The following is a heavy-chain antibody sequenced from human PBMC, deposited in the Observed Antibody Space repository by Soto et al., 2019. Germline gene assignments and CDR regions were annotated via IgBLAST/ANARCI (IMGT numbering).Heavy chain of an antibody. CDR3: TKNIGASGTNYYGMDV. V-gene: IGHV3-23*01. D-gene: IGHD6-13*01. Sequence: EVQLLESGGGLVQPGGSLRLSCAASGFTFSSYAMNWVRQAPGKGLEWVSTLSGSGGSTYYAVSVKGRFTISRDNSKNTLYLQMNSLRAEDTAVYSCTKNIGASGTNYYGMDVWGQGTTVTVSS. J-gene: IGHJ6*02. CDR2: LSGSGGST. CDR1: GFTFSSYA.